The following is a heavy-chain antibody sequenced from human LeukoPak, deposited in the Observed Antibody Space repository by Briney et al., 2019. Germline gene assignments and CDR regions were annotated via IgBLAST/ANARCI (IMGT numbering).Heavy chain of an antibody. D-gene: IGHD4-17*01. CDR2: IYHSGST. CDR3: ARVTVTTSFDI. Sequence: TTSETLSLTCAVSGGSISSGGYSWSWLRQPPGKGLEWIGYIYHSGSTYYNPSLKSRVTISVDRSKNQFSLKLSSVTAADTAVYYCARVTVTTSFDIWGQGTMVTVSS. CDR1: GGSISSGGYS. V-gene: IGHV4-30-2*01. J-gene: IGHJ3*02.